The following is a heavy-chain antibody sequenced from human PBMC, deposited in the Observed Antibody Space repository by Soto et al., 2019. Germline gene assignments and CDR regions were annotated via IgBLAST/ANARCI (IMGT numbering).Heavy chain of an antibody. CDR3: ARHESVPAYYGMDV. CDR1: GGSIGSSSYY. V-gene: IGHV4-39*01. CDR2: IYYSGST. J-gene: IGHJ6*02. D-gene: IGHD2-2*01. Sequence: PSETLSLTCTVSGGSIGSSSYYWGWIRQPPGKGLEWIGSIYYSGSTYYNPSLKSRVTISVDTSKNQFSLKLSSVTAADTAVYYCARHESVPAYYGMDVWGQGTTVTVSS.